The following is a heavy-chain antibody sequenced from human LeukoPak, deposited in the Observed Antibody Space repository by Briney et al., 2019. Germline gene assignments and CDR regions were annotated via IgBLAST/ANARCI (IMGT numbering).Heavy chain of an antibody. D-gene: IGHD3-22*01. CDR2: IYYSGST. CDR3: ASQYYYDSSGYYSVGYFDY. V-gene: IGHV4-39*01. Sequence: SETLSLTCTVSGGSISSSSYYWGWIRQPPGKGLEWIGSIYYSGSTYYNPSLKSRVTISVDTSKNQFSLKLSSVTAADTAVYYCASQYYYDSSGYYSVGYFDYWGQGTLVTVSS. J-gene: IGHJ4*02. CDR1: GGSISSSSYY.